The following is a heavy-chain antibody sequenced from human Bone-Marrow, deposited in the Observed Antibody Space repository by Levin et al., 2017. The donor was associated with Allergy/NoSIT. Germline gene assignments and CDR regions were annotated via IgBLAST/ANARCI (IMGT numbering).Heavy chain of an antibody. CDR2: IHVHGQT. V-gene: IGHV3-23*05. CDR1: GFQFGAYA. CDR3: AKEAWQTGVKNAFDV. J-gene: IGHJ3*01. Sequence: GGSLRLSCAGSGFQFGAYAMNWVRQAPGRGLEWVSAIHVHGQTYYADSVKGRFTISRDNSQDTVYLQMDSLRAEDTALYYCAKEAWQTGVKNAFDVWGQGTLVTVSS. D-gene: IGHD1-14*01.